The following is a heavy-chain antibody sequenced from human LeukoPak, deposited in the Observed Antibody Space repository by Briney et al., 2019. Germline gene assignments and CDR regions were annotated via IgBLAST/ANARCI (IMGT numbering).Heavy chain of an antibody. Sequence: PGRSLRLSCAASGFTFSSYGMHWVRQAPGKGLEWVAVISYDGSNKYYADSVKGRFTISRDNSKNTLYLQMNSPRAEDTAVYYCAREGVHCSGRSCLKAYWGQGTQVTVSS. V-gene: IGHV3-30*03. CDR1: GFTFSSYG. J-gene: IGHJ4*02. CDR3: AREGVHCSGRSCLKAY. D-gene: IGHD2-15*01. CDR2: ISYDGSNK.